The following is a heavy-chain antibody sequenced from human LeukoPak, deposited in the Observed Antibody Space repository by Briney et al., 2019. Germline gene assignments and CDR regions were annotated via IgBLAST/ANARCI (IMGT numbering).Heavy chain of an antibody. V-gene: IGHV3-53*01. CDR3: ARDFLHLGG. Sequence: PGGSLRLSCAASGFTVSSNYMSWVRQAPGKGLEWVSVTYSNGRTYYADSVKGRFTISRDISKDTLYLQMNSLRAEDTAVYYCARDFLHLGGWGQGTMVTVSS. CDR2: TYSNGRT. CDR1: GFTVSSNY. D-gene: IGHD3-16*01. J-gene: IGHJ3*01.